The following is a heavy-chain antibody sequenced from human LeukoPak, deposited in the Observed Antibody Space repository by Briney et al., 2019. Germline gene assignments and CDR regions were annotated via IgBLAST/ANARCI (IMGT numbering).Heavy chain of an antibody. Sequence: SETLSLTCAVSGGSISSGNWWSWVRQPPGKGLEWIGEIYHSGSTNYNPSLKSRVTISVDKSKNQFSLKLSSVAAADTAVYYCARGRNYYDSSGDFDYWGQGTLVTVSS. CDR1: GGSISSGNW. V-gene: IGHV4-4*02. CDR2: IYHSGST. J-gene: IGHJ4*02. D-gene: IGHD3-22*01. CDR3: ARGRNYYDSSGDFDY.